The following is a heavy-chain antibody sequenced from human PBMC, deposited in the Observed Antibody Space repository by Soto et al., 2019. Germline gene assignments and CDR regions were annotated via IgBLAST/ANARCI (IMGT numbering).Heavy chain of an antibody. Sequence: PGGSLRLSCAASGFTFSSYSMNWVRQAPGKGLEWVSYISSSSSTIYYADSVKGRFTISRDNAKNSLYLQMNSLRAEDTAVYYCARADYYDILTGYRPRGYGMDVWGQGTTVTVSS. J-gene: IGHJ6*02. CDR3: ARADYYDILTGYRPRGYGMDV. CDR2: ISSSSSTI. D-gene: IGHD3-9*01. V-gene: IGHV3-48*01. CDR1: GFTFSSYS.